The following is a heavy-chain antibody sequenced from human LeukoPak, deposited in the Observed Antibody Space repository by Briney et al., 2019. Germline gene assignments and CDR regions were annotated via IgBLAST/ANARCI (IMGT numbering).Heavy chain of an antibody. V-gene: IGHV1-46*01. CDR1: GYTFTSYY. CDR2: INPSGGST. D-gene: IGHD6-25*01. J-gene: IGHJ4*02. Sequence: ASVKVSCKASGYTFTSYYMHWVRQAPGQGLEWMGIINPSGGSTSYAQKLQGRVTMTTDTSTSTAYMELRSLRSDDTAVYYCARDQQRGRVPDDYWGQGTLVTVSS. CDR3: ARDQQRGRVPDDY.